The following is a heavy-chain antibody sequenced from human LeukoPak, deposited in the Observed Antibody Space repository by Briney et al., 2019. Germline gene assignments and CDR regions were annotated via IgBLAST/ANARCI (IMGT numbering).Heavy chain of an antibody. J-gene: IGHJ4*02. CDR3: ARRESGVQDY. Sequence: SETLSLTCAVYGGSFSGYYWSWIRQPPGKGLEWIGEINHSGSTNHNPSLKSRVTISVDTSKNQFSLKLSSVTAADTAVYYCARRESGVQDYWGQGTLVTVSS. CDR1: GGSFSGYY. V-gene: IGHV4-34*01. CDR2: INHSGST. D-gene: IGHD2-8*01.